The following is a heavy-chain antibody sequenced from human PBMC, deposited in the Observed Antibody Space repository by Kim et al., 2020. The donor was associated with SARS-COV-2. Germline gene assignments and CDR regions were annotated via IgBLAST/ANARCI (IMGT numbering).Heavy chain of an antibody. D-gene: IGHD6-19*01. CDR2: ISSISSYI. J-gene: IGHJ4*02. V-gene: IGHV3-21*01. Sequence: GGSLRLSCAASGFTFSSYSMNWVRQAPGKGLEWVSSISSISSYIYYADSVKGRFTISRDNAKDSLYLQMNSLGAEDTAVYYCARAPYSSGYYYFDYWGQGTLVTVSS. CDR3: ARAPYSSGYYYFDY. CDR1: GFTFSSYS.